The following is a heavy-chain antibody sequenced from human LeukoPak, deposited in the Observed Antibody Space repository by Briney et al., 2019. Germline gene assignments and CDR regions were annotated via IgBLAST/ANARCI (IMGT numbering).Heavy chain of an antibody. CDR1: GYTFTGYY. V-gene: IGHV1-2*02. Sequence: ASVKVSCKASGYTFTGYYMHWVRQAPGQGLEWMGWINPNSGGTNYAQKFQGRVTMTRDTSISTAYMELSRLRSDDTAVYYCARAASEVLRYFDWPSMVTYFDYWGQGTLVTVSS. CDR3: ARAASEVLRYFDWPSMVTYFDY. CDR2: INPNSGGT. J-gene: IGHJ4*02. D-gene: IGHD3-9*01.